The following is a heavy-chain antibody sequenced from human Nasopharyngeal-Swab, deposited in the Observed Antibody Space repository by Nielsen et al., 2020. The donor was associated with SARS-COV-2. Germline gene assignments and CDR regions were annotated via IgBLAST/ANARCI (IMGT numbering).Heavy chain of an antibody. D-gene: IGHD2-21*02. CDR1: GFTFSNYA. CDR2: ITHDRINK. V-gene: IGHV3-30-3*01. CDR3: ATLRTAPS. Sequence: GGSLRLSCAASGFTFSNYAMHWVRQAPGTGLEWVALITHDRINKYYADSVKGRFTISRDNSKNTVYLQMNSLRSDDTALYYCATLRTAPSWGQGTLVTVSS. J-gene: IGHJ5*02.